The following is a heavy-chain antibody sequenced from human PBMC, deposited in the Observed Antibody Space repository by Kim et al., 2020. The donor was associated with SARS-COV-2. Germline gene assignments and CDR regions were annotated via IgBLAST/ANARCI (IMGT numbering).Heavy chain of an antibody. D-gene: IGHD4-17*01. CDR2: IVASGGST. J-gene: IGHJ4*02. V-gene: IGHV3-23*01. CDR3: AKDNGYGGKLFDY. CDR1: GFTFSSYA. Sequence: GGSLRLSCAASGFTFSSYAMSWVRQAPGKGLEWVSAIVASGGSTYYADSVKGRFTISRDNSQSTLYLQVNTLRAEDTAVYYCAKDNGYGGKLFDYWGQGT.